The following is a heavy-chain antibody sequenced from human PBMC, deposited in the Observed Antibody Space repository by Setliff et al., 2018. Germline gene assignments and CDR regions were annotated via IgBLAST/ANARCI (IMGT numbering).Heavy chain of an antibody. CDR2: IYPGDSDT. J-gene: IGHJ1*01. V-gene: IGHV5-51*01. Sequence: GESLKISCKGSGYSFTTYWIGWVRQMPGKGLEWMGIIYPGDSDTRYSPSFQGQVTISADKSISTAYLQLSSLKASDTAIYYCASRAVTAEYFQHWGHGTLVTVSS. CDR1: GYSFTTYW. CDR3: ASRAVTAEYFQH. D-gene: IGHD4-17*01.